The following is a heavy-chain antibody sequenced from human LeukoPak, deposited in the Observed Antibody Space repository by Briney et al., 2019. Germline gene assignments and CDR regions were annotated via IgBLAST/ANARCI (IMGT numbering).Heavy chain of an antibody. Sequence: PSETLSLTCAVYGGSFSGYYWSWIRQPPGKGLEWIGEINHSGSTYYNPSLKSRVTISVDRSKNQFSLKLSPVTAADTAVYYCARVGDYFDYWGQGTLVTVSS. D-gene: IGHD1-26*01. J-gene: IGHJ4*02. CDR2: INHSGST. CDR3: ARVGDYFDY. CDR1: GGSFSGYY. V-gene: IGHV4-34*01.